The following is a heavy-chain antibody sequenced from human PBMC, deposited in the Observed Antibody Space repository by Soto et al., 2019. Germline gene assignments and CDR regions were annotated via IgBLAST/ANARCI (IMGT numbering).Heavy chain of an antibody. V-gene: IGHV4-61*08. J-gene: IGHJ4*02. CDR1: GGSISSGGYY. Sequence: SETLSLTCAVSGGSISSGGYYWSWIRQPPGKGLEWTGYIYYSGSTNYNPSLKSRVTISVDTSKNQFSLKLSSVTAADTAVYYCARSTHLTNCGGDCYLPRYFDYWGQGTLVTVSS. CDR3: ARSTHLTNCGGDCYLPRYFDY. CDR2: IYYSGST. D-gene: IGHD2-21*02.